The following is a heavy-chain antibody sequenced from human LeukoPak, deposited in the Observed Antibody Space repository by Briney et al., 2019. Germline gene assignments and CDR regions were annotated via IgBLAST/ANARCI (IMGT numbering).Heavy chain of an antibody. D-gene: IGHD3-10*01. J-gene: IGHJ4*02. CDR3: AKDLNYYGSGSYYNALYFDY. CDR1: GFTFSSYA. CDR2: ISGSGGST. V-gene: IGHV3-23*01. Sequence: GGSLRLSCAASGFTFSSYAMSWVRQAPGKGLEWVSAISGSGGSTYYADSVKGRFTISRDNSKNTLYLQMNSLRAEDTAVYYCAKDLNYYGSGSYYNALYFDYWGQGTLVTVSS.